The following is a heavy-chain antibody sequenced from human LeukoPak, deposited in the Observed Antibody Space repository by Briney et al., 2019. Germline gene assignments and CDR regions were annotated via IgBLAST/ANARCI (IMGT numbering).Heavy chain of an antibody. CDR1: DGYISSYY. CDR3: ARDRYYYDSSGYYWLFDY. Sequence: SETLSLTCTVSDGYISSYYWGWIRQPPGKGLEWIGSIYYSGSTYYNPSLKSRVTISVDTSKNQFSLKLSSVTAADTAVYYCARDRYYYDSSGYYWLFDYWGQGTLVTVSS. J-gene: IGHJ4*02. D-gene: IGHD3-22*01. V-gene: IGHV4-39*07. CDR2: IYYSGST.